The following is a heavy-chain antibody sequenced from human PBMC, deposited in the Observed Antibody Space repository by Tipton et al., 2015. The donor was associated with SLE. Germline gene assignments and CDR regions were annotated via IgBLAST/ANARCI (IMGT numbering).Heavy chain of an antibody. CDR3: VRGGYCSRTSCFARGAFDI. J-gene: IGHJ3*02. CDR1: GFPFGDYA. D-gene: IGHD2-2*01. CDR2: IRSKAFGGTT. Sequence: SLRLSCKTSGFTSGFPFGDYAMGWVRQAPGKGLEWVGFIRSKAFGGTTEYAASVKGRFTISRDDSKSFAYLQMDSLNTEDTAVYYCVRGGYCSRTSCFARGAFDIWGQGTMVTVSS. V-gene: IGHV3-49*04.